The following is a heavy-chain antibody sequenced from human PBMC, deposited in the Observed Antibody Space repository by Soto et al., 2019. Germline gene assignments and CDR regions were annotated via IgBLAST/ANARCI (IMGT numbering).Heavy chain of an antibody. J-gene: IGHJ3*02. V-gene: IGHV4-31*03. CDR3: ARDLLYDSSGYDAFDI. CDR2: IYYSGST. D-gene: IGHD3-22*01. Sequence: SETLSLTCTVSGGSVSSGGYYWSWIRQHPGKGLEWIGYIYYSGSTYYNPSLKSRVTISVDTSKNQFSLKLSSVTAADTAVYYCARDLLYDSSGYDAFDIWGQGTMVTVSS. CDR1: GGSVSSGGYY.